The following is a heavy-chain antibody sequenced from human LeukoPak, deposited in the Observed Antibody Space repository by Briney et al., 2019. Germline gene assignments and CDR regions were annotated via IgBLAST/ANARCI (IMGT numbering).Heavy chain of an antibody. D-gene: IGHD5-12*01. Sequence: GASVKVSCKASGYTFTSYGISWVRQAPGQGLEWMGWISAYNGNTNYAQKLQGRVTMTTDTSTSTAYMELSSLRSEDTAVYYCAREVATTRRDDAFDIWGQGTMVTVSS. CDR2: ISAYNGNT. CDR3: AREVATTRRDDAFDI. CDR1: GYTFTSYG. J-gene: IGHJ3*02. V-gene: IGHV1-18*01.